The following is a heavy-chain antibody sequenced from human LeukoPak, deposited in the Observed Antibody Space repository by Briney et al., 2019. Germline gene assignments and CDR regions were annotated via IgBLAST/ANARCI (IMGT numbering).Heavy chain of an antibody. CDR2: IYSGGST. CDR3: ARGPLNESNYFDY. V-gene: IGHV3-66*01. J-gene: IGHJ4*02. D-gene: IGHD1-1*01. Sequence: GGSLRLSCAASGFSVSNYYMSWVRQAPGKGPEWVSVIYSGGSTSYADSVKGRFIISRDNSKNTLYLQMNSLRAEDTAVYYCARGPLNESNYFDYWGQGTLVTVSS. CDR1: GFSVSNYY.